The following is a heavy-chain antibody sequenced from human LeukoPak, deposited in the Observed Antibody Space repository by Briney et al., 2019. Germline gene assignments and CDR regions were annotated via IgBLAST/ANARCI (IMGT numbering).Heavy chain of an antibody. CDR3: AKDQWPYSSSSLDD. CDR1: GFTFSSYA. Sequence: GGSLRLSCAASGFTFSSYAMSWVRQPPGKGVEWVSAISGSGGSTYYADSVKGRVTISGDESKNTLYLQMNSLIAADTAVYYCAKDQWPYSSSSLDDWGQGTLVTVSS. J-gene: IGHJ4*02. D-gene: IGHD6-6*01. CDR2: ISGSGGST. V-gene: IGHV3-23*01.